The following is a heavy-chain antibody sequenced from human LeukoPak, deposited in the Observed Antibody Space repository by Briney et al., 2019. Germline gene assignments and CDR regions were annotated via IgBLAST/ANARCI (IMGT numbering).Heavy chain of an antibody. CDR3: ARLKYGSGSPFDY. D-gene: IGHD3-10*01. Sequence: SETLSLTCTVPGGSFSSYYWSWIRQPPGKGLEWIGYIYYSGSTNHNPSLKSRITISVDTSKNQFSLKLSSVTAADTAVYYCARLKYGSGSPFDYWGQGTLVTVSS. V-gene: IGHV4-59*12. CDR2: IYYSGST. J-gene: IGHJ4*02. CDR1: GGSFSSYY.